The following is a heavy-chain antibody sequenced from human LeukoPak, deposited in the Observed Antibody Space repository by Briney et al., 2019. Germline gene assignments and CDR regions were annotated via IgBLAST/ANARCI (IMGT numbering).Heavy chain of an antibody. Sequence: GGSLRLSCAASGFTFSSYSMNWVRQAPGKGLEWVSSISSSSSYIYYADSVRGRFTISRDNAKNSLYLQMNSLRAEDTAVYYCARDWSGGAHFDYWGQGTLVTVSS. V-gene: IGHV3-21*01. CDR1: GFTFSSYS. J-gene: IGHJ4*02. CDR3: ARDWSGGAHFDY. CDR2: ISSSSSYI. D-gene: IGHD3-10*01.